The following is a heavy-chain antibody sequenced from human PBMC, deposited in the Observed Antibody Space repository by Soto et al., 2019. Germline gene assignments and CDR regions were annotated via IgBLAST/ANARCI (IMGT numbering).Heavy chain of an antibody. D-gene: IGHD4-17*01. CDR2: INTAGTTT. J-gene: IGHJ4*02. CDR1: GFSFSTYW. Sequence: ELQLVESGGGLVQPGGSLRLSCVASGFSFSTYWMHWVRQAPGKGLVWVSRINTAGTTTPYADSVTGRFTISRDNAKNTLYLQMNSLRAEDPAVYYCARGGGDYGDYLDYWGQGALVTVSS. V-gene: IGHV3-74*01. CDR3: ARGGGDYGDYLDY.